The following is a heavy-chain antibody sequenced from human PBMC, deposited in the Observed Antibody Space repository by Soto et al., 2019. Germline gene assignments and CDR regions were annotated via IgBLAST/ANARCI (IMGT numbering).Heavy chain of an antibody. J-gene: IGHJ2*01. CDR2: IKSKTDGGTT. D-gene: IGHD3-16*01. CDR1: SVSNAG. V-gene: IGHV3-15*07. Sequence: SVSNAGMNWVRQAPGKGLEWVGRIKSKTDGGTTDYAAPVEGRFTISRDDSKTTLYLQMNSLKTEDTAVYFCVRGTVNNGAWWYFDLWGRGTLVTVSS. CDR3: VRGTVNNGAWWYFDL.